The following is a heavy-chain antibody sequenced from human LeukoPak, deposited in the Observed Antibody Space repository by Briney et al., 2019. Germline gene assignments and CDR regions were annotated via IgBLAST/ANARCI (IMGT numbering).Heavy chain of an antibody. CDR1: GGSISSYY. CDR2: IYTSGST. V-gene: IGHV4-4*07. Sequence: SETLSLTCTVSGGSISSYYWSWIRQPAGKGLEWIGRIYTSGSTNYNPSLKSRVTMSVDTSKNQFSLKLSSVTAADTAVYYCAREGAMVRGVIITQTRYYFDYWGQGTLVTVSS. D-gene: IGHD3-10*01. CDR3: AREGAMVRGVIITQTRYYFDY. J-gene: IGHJ4*02.